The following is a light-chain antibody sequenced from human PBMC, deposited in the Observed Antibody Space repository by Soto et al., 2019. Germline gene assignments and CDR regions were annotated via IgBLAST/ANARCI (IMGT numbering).Light chain of an antibody. J-gene: IGKJ1*01. CDR3: QQYNKWPP. CDR2: GAS. CDR1: QSVSSN. Sequence: EIVMTQSPATLYVSPGERATLSCRASQSVSSNLAWYQQKPGQAPRLLIYGASTRATGIPARFSGSGSGTEFTLTISSLQSEDFAVYYCQQYNKWPPFGQGTKVEIK. V-gene: IGKV3-15*01.